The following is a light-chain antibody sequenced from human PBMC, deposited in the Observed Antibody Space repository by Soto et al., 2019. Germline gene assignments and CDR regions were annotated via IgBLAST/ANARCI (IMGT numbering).Light chain of an antibody. CDR2: ATS. V-gene: IGKV3-15*01. CDR3: QQYDNWPPP. CDR1: QRVSNN. Sequence: EIVMTQSPATLSVSPGERATLSCRASQRVSNNLAWYQQRPGRSPRLLIYATSTRATGIPARFSGSGSGTEFTPTISSLQSEDFAVYYCQQYDNWPPPCGHGTRLEIK. J-gene: IGKJ5*01.